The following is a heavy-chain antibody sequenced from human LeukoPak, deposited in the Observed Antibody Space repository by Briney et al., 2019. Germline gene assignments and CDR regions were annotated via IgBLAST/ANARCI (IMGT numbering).Heavy chain of an antibody. D-gene: IGHD2-15*01. V-gene: IGHV3-74*01. J-gene: IGHJ4*02. CDR1: GFTFRGYW. CDR3: ARIGYCSGGSCAY. CDR2: INSDGRNT. Sequence: GGSLRLSCAASGFTFRGYWMHWVRQAPGKGLVWVSRINSDGRNTNYADSVKGQFTISRDNAKNSLYLQMNSLRAEDTAVYYCARIGYCSGGSCAYWGQGTLVTVSS.